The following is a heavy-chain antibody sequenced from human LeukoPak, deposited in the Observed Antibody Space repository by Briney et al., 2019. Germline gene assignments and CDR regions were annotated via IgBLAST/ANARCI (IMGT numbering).Heavy chain of an antibody. D-gene: IGHD3-22*01. Sequence: FQGRVTITADKSTSTAYMELSSLRSEDTAVYYCGIVVVITTSGAFDIWGQGTMVTVSS. V-gene: IGHV1-69*04. J-gene: IGHJ3*02. CDR3: GIVVVITTSGAFDI.